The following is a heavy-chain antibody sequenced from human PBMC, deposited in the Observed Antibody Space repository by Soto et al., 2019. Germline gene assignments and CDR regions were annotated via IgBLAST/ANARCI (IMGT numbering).Heavy chain of an antibody. J-gene: IGHJ4*02. V-gene: IGHV3-23*01. Sequence: EVQLLESGGGLAQPGGSLRLSCVASGFTFSSYAMTWVRQAPGKGLEWVSFISGTGGSTYYAGPVKGRFTVSRDNSKNPVYLQMHSLGAEDTAVYYCGKDLPVGSYYGHLGYWGQGTLVAVSS. CDR3: GKDLPVGSYYGHLGY. CDR2: ISGTGGST. CDR1: GFTFSSYA. D-gene: IGHD3-16*01.